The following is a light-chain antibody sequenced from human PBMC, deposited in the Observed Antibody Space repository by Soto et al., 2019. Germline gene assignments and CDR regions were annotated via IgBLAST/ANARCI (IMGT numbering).Light chain of an antibody. V-gene: IGKV1-6*02. J-gene: IGKJ1*01. CDR3: LQDYNYPWT. CDR1: QGIGNV. CDR2: AAS. Sequence: AIQMTQSPSSLSASVGARVTIPCRASQGIGNVLGWYQQKPGKPPKVLIYAASSLQGGLPSRFSGSGSGIDFTLTISSRQPEDFATYYCLQDYNYPWTFGQGTRVEIK.